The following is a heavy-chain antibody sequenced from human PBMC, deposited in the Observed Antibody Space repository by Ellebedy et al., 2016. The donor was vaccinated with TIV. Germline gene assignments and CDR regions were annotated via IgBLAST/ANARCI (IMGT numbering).Heavy chain of an antibody. CDR2: ISGSGGST. CDR3: AKDRYGDYVVYFDY. V-gene: IGHV3-23*01. J-gene: IGHJ4*02. D-gene: IGHD4-17*01. CDR1: GFTFSSYA. Sequence: GESLKISCAASGFTFSSYAMSWVRQAPGKGLEWVSAISGSGGSTYYADSAKGRFTISRDNSKNTLYLQMNSLRAEDTAVYYCAKDRYGDYVVYFDYWGQGTLVTVSS.